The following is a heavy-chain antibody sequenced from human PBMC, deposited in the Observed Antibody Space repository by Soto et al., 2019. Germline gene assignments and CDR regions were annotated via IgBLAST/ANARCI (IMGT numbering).Heavy chain of an antibody. CDR3: ARGKSPRIGYSGYRPLGY. D-gene: IGHD5-12*01. Sequence: QVQLQQWGAGLLKPSETLSLTCAVYGGSFSGYYWSWIRQPPGKGLEWIGEINHSGSTNYNPSLKSRVTISVDTAKNQFALKLSSVTAADTAVYYCARGKSPRIGYSGYRPLGYWGQGTLVTVSS. CDR1: GGSFSGYY. J-gene: IGHJ4*02. CDR2: INHSGST. V-gene: IGHV4-34*01.